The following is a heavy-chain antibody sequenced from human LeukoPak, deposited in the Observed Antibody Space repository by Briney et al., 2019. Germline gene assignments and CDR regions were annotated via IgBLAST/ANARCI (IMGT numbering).Heavy chain of an antibody. CDR2: ISAYNGNI. J-gene: IGHJ5*02. D-gene: IGHD4-17*01. CDR3: ARDQGNGDYPDWFDP. CDR1: GYTFTSYG. V-gene: IGHV1-18*01. Sequence: ASVKVSCKASGYTFTSYGISWVRQAPGQGLEWMGWISAYNGNINYAQKLQGRVTMTTDTSTRTAYMELRSLRSDDTAVYYCARDQGNGDYPDWFDPWGQETLVTVSS.